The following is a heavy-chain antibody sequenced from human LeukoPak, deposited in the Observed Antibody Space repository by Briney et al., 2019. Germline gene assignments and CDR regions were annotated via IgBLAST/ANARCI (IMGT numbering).Heavy chain of an antibody. CDR1: GYTFTGYY. V-gene: IGHV1-2*04. CDR2: INPNSGGT. CDR3: ARSGLLWFGEAPFDY. Sequence: ASVKVSCKASGYTFTGYYMHWVRQAPGQGLEWMGWINPNSGGTNYAQKFQGWATMTRDTSISTAYMELSRLRSDDTAVYYCARSGLLWFGEAPFDYWGQGTLVTVSS. D-gene: IGHD3-10*01. J-gene: IGHJ4*02.